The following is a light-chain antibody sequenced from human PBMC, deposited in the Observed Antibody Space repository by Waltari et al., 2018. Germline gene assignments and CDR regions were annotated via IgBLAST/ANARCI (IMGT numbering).Light chain of an antibody. Sequence: SYELTQPPSVSVSPGQTASITCSGDKLGDKYACWYQQKPGQSPVLVIYQDSKRPSGSPERFSGSNSGNTATLTISGTQAMDEADYYCQAWDSSTAWVFGGGTKLTVL. CDR3: QAWDSSTAWV. CDR1: KLGDKY. CDR2: QDS. V-gene: IGLV3-1*01. J-gene: IGLJ3*02.